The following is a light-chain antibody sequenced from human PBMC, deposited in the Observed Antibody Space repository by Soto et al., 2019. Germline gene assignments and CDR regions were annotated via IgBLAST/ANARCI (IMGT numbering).Light chain of an antibody. Sequence: DIQMTQSLSTLSSSIGDRVTITCRASQRLDWMLACYGQRPENAPDQLIVDVTTLATGGPSRFSGTGSETEFTLALCGLHPDYFATYYCQQYNFYSTFSPGTKA. V-gene: IGKV1-5*01. J-gene: IGKJ1*01. CDR1: QRLDWM. CDR3: QQYNFYST. CDR2: DVT.